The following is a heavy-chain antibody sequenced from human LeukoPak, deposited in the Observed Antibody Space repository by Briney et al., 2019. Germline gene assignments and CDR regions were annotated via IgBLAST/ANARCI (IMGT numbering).Heavy chain of an antibody. D-gene: IGHD6-13*01. CDR3: ASDVVAAPGTWDY. Sequence: SETLSLTCTVSGDSISNFYWSWIRQPAGKGLEWIGRIYTSGSTNYNPSLKSRVTMSVDTSKNQFSLKLSSVTAADTAVYYCASDVVAAPGTWDYWGQGTLVTVSS. J-gene: IGHJ4*02. CDR2: IYTSGST. V-gene: IGHV4-4*07. CDR1: GDSISNFY.